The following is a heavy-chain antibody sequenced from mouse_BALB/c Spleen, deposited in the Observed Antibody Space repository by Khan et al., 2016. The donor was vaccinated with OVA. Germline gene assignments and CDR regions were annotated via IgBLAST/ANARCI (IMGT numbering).Heavy chain of an antibody. J-gene: IGHJ4*01. CDR3: ARENYYCSSHYAMDY. Sequence: DLVKPGASVKLSCKASGYTFTSYWINWIKQRPGQGLEWIGRISPGSGTPYYNEMLKGKATLTVDISSNTAYIQLSSLSCDDSAVYFCARENYYCSSHYAMDYWGQGTSVTVSS. CDR2: ISPGSGTP. D-gene: IGHD1-1*01. V-gene: IGHV1S41*01. CDR1: GYTFTSYW.